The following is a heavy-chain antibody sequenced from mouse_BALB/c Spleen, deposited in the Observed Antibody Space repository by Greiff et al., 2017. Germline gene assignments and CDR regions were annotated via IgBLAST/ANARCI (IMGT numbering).Heavy chain of an antibody. CDR2: ISYSGST. CDR3: ARSGAYYRYIDY. CDR1: GYSITSDYA. J-gene: IGHJ2*01. D-gene: IGHD2-14*01. Sequence: EVKLVESGPGLVKPSQSLSLTCTVTGYSITSDYAWNWIRQFPGNKLEWMGYISYSGSTSYNPSLKSRISITRDTSKNQFFLQLNSVTTEDTATYYCARSGAYYRYIDYWGQGTTLTVSS. V-gene: IGHV3-2*02.